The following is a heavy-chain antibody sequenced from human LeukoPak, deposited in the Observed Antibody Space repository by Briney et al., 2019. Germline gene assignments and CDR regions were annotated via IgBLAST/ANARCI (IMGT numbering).Heavy chain of an antibody. Sequence: SETLSLTCAVYGGSFSGYYWSWIRQRPGKGLEWIGEINHSGSTNYNPSLKSRVTISVDTSKNQFSLKLSSVTAADTAVYYCARRGATVTTCDYWGQGTLVTVSS. CDR3: ARRGATVTTCDY. J-gene: IGHJ4*02. D-gene: IGHD4-17*01. CDR2: INHSGST. V-gene: IGHV4-34*01. CDR1: GGSFSGYY.